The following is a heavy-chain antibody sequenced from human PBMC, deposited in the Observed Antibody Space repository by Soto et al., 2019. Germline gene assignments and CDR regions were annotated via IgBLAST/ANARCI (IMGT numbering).Heavy chain of an antibody. CDR2: IWYDGSNK. V-gene: IGHV3-33*01. CDR3: ARDLERKGSYSSGWYSNY. Sequence: QVQLVESGGSVVQPGRSLRLSCAASGFTFSSYGMHWVRQAPGKGLEGVAVIWYDGSNKYYADSVKGRFTISRDNSKNTLYLQMNSQRAEDTAVYYCARDLERKGSYSSGWYSNYWGQGTLVTVSS. CDR1: GFTFSSYG. J-gene: IGHJ4*02. D-gene: IGHD6-19*01.